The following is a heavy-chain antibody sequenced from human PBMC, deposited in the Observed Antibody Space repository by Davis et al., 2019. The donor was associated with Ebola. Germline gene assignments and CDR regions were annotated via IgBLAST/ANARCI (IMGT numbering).Heavy chain of an antibody. V-gene: IGHV4-59*08. D-gene: IGHD6-6*01. CDR2: IYYSGST. CDR1: GGSISSYY. CDR3: ARLSSSSGLDY. Sequence: SETLSLTCTVSGGSISSYYWSWIRQPPGKGLEWIGYIYYSGSTNYNPSLKSRVTISVDTSKNQFSLKLSSVTAADTAVYYCARLSSSSGLDYWGQGTLVTVSS. J-gene: IGHJ4*02.